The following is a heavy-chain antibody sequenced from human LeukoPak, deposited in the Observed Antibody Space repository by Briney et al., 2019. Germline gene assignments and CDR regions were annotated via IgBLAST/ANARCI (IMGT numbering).Heavy chain of an antibody. Sequence: GESLKISCRGVGYSITTYWIAWVRQMPGRGLEWMGIINPGDSDTRYSPSFQGQVTISADKSISTAYLQWSSLKASDTAMYYCARQHWYYDFWSGSLYGMDVWGQGTTVTVSS. J-gene: IGHJ6*02. V-gene: IGHV5-51*01. D-gene: IGHD3-3*01. CDR2: INPGDSDT. CDR1: GYSITTYW. CDR3: ARQHWYYDFWSGSLYGMDV.